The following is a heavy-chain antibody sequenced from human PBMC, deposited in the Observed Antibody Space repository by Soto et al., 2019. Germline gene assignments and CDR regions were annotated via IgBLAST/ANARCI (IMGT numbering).Heavy chain of an antibody. J-gene: IGHJ4*02. CDR2: IYWDDDK. CDR3: AHSLLGVGELLTCYFDY. V-gene: IGHV2-5*02. Sequence: QITLKESGPTPVKPTQTLTLTCTFSGFSLSTSGVGVGWIRQPPGKALEWLALIYWDDDKRYSPSLKSRLTITKDTPKNQVVLTMTNMDPVDTATYSSAHSLLGVGELLTCYFDYWGLGTLVTVSS. CDR1: GFSLSTSGVG. D-gene: IGHD3-10*01.